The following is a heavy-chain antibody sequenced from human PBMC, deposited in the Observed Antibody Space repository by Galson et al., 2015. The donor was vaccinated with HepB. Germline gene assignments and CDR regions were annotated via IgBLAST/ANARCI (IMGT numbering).Heavy chain of an antibody. CDR3: ARIRYYGSGSYWGWFDP. J-gene: IGHJ5*02. CDR1: GFSLSTRGMC. CDR2: IDWDDDK. Sequence: PALVKPTQTLTLTCTFSGFSLSTRGMCVSWIRQPPGKALEWLARIDWDDDKYYSTSLKTRLTISKDTSKNQVVLTMTNMDPVDTATYYCARIRYYGSGSYWGWFDPWGQGTLVTVSS. D-gene: IGHD3-10*01. V-gene: IGHV2-70*11.